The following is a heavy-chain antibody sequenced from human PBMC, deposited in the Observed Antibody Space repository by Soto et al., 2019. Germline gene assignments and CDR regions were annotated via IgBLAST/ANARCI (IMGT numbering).Heavy chain of an antibody. D-gene: IGHD3-10*01. V-gene: IGHV4-30-2*01. CDR1: GGSISSGDYS. CDR3: ASDYGSGSYRFDY. CDR2: IYHSGRT. J-gene: IGHJ4*02. Sequence: QLQLQESGSGLVKPSQTLSLTCAVSGGSISSGDYSWSWIRQPPGKGLEWIGYIYHSGRTLYNPSLTSRVTISIDRSKNQFSLKLTSVTAADTAVYYCASDYGSGSYRFDYWGQGTLVTVSS.